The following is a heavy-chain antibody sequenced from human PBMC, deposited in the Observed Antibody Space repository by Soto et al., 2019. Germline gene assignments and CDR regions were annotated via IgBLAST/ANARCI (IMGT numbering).Heavy chain of an antibody. Sequence: ASVKVSCKASGYTFTIYSIHWVRQAPGQGLEWMGIINPSGGSTSYERKFQGRVTMTRETSTSTVYMELSSLRAEDTAVYYCARGPPYSNLDYWGQGPLVTVSS. J-gene: IGHJ4*02. CDR1: GYTFTIYS. CDR3: ARGPPYSNLDY. V-gene: IGHV1-46*01. CDR2: INPSGGST. D-gene: IGHD4-4*01.